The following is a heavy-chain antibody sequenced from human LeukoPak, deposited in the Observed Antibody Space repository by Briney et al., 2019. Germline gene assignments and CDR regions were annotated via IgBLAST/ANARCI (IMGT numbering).Heavy chain of an antibody. CDR3: ARDRGGGYCSGGSCYNVVLDC. CDR2: IYSGDST. V-gene: IGHV3-66*01. D-gene: IGHD2-15*01. Sequence: PGGSLRLSCAASGFSVGTNYMSWVRQAPGKGLEWVSVIYSGDSTYYADSVKGRFSISRDNSKNTLELQMNSLRVEDTAVFYCARDRGGGYCSGGSCYNVVLDCWGQGILVTVSS. CDR1: GFSVGTNY. J-gene: IGHJ4*02.